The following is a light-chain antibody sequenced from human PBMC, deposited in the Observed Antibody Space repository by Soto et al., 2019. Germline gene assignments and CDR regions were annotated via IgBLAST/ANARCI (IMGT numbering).Light chain of an antibody. J-gene: IGKJ5*01. Sequence: IQLTQSPSSLSASVGETVTITCRASQDIDNSLNWYQHKPGKAPKLLVYAVSFLETGVPSRFMGRGSGTVFSLTINRRQSDDFATYYCQQHDGRPTMTFGQGTRLDSK. CDR1: QDIDNS. CDR2: AVS. CDR3: QQHDGRPTMT. V-gene: IGKV1-33*01.